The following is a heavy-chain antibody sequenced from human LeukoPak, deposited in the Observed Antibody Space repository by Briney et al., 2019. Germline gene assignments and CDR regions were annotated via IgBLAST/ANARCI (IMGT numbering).Heavy chain of an antibody. CDR1: GFTFSSYS. CDR2: ISSSSSYI. V-gene: IGHV3-21*01. D-gene: IGHD3-16*02. CDR3: ARARGSYRHPSGPFDY. Sequence: PGGSLRLSCAASGFTFSSYSMNWVRQAPGKGLEWVSSISSSSSYIYYADSVKGRFTISRDNAKNSLYLQMNSLRAEDTAVYYCARARGSYRHPSGPFDYWGQGTLVTVSS. J-gene: IGHJ4*02.